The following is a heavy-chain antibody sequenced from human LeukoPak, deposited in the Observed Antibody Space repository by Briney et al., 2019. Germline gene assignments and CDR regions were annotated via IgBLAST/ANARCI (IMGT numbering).Heavy chain of an antibody. D-gene: IGHD5-24*01. V-gene: IGHV1-18*01. J-gene: IGHJ6*03. CDR2: ISAYSGNT. Sequence: ASGKLCCKASGYTFTSYGYSWERQGPGQGLERMGGISAYSGNTNYAQKVQGRVTMTIDTSTGTDSLELRSLRSGAADVDYCERREIATTTNYYYYYMDDWGKGTTVTISS. CDR1: GYTFTSYG. CDR3: ERREIATTTNYYYYYMDD.